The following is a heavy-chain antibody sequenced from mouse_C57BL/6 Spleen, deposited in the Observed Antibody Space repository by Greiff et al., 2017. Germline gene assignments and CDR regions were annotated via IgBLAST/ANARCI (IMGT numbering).Heavy chain of an antibody. CDR2: IYPGDGDT. D-gene: IGHD3-1*01. J-gene: IGHJ4*01. CDR3: ARRGYYSYAMDY. V-gene: IGHV1-82*01. Sequence: VQRVESGPELVKPGASVKISCKASGYAFSSSWMNWVKQRPGKGLEWIGRIYPGDGDTNYNGKFKGKATLTADKSSSTAYMQLSSLTSEDSAVYFCARRGYYSYAMDYWGQGTSVTVSS. CDR1: GYAFSSSW.